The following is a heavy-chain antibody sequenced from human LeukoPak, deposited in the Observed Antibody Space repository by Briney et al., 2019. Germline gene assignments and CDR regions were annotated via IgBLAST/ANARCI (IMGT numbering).Heavy chain of an antibody. Sequence: SETLSLTCTVSGYSISSGYYWGWIRQPPGKGLEWIGSIYHSGSTNYNPSLKSRVTISVDTSKNQFSLKLSSVTAADTAVYYCARQSLRYFDWLSTNQNYWGQGTLVTVSS. J-gene: IGHJ4*02. CDR2: IYHSGST. V-gene: IGHV4-38-2*02. CDR1: GYSISSGYY. CDR3: ARQSLRYFDWLSTNQNY. D-gene: IGHD3-9*01.